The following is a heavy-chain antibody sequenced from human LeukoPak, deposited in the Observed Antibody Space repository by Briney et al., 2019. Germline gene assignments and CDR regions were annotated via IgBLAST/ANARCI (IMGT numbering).Heavy chain of an antibody. CDR1: GGTFSSYT. CDR3: ARDGAVYGSGGSCWDY. CDR2: VIPILGIA. Sequence: SVKVSCKASGGTFSSYTISWVRQAPGQGLEWMGRVIPILGIANYAQKFQGRVTITADKSTSTAYMELSSLRSEDTAVYYCARDGAVYGSGGSCWDYWGKGTRVTVSS. V-gene: IGHV1-69*04. J-gene: IGHJ4*02. D-gene: IGHD2-15*01.